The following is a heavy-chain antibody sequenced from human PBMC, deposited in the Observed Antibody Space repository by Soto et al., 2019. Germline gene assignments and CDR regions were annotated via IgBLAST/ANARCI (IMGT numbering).Heavy chain of an antibody. CDR3: ARDGDGRMATNPYYYNGMDV. V-gene: IGHV4-61*08. J-gene: IGHJ6*02. D-gene: IGHD2-21*02. CDR1: GGSISSGGYY. CDR2: VFYTGRA. Sequence: TCAVSGGSISSGGYYWSWIRQPPGKGLEWIGYVFYTGRANYNASLKSRVSISLDTSNYQFSLKLSSVTAADTAVYYCARDGDGRMATNPYYYNGMDVWGPGTTVTVSS.